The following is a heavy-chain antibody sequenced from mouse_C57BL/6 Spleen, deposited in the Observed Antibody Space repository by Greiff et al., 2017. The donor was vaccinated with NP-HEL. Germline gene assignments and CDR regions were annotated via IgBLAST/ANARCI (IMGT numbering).Heavy chain of an antibody. D-gene: IGHD2-1*01. J-gene: IGHJ1*03. CDR3: ARSSGNYFYWYFDV. CDR2: INPSNGGT. CDR1: GYTFTSYW. Sequence: QVQLQQSGTELVKPGASVKLSCKASGYTFTSYWMHWVKQRPGQGLEWIGNINPSNGGTNYNEKFKSKATLTVDKSSSTAYMQLSSLTSEDSAVYYCARSSGNYFYWYFDVWGTGTTVTVSS. V-gene: IGHV1-53*01.